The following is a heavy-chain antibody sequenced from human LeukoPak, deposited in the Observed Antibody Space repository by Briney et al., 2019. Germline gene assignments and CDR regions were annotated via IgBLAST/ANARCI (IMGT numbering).Heavy chain of an antibody. CDR3: ARGAEFYYYMDV. D-gene: IGHD2/OR15-2a*01. Sequence: ASVKVSCKASGYTFTGYYMNWVRQAPGQGLEWMGRINPNSGGTTYAQKFQGRVTMTRDTSISTTYMELSRLRSDDTAVYYCARGAEFYYYMDVWGKGTTVTISS. J-gene: IGHJ6*03. CDR1: GYTFTGYY. CDR2: INPNSGGT. V-gene: IGHV1-2*02.